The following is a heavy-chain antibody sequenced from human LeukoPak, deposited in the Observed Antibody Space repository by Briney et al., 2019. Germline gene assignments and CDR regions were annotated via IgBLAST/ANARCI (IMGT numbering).Heavy chain of an antibody. V-gene: IGHV1-18*01. CDR1: GYIFINFFSSYG. Sequence: ASVKVSCKASGYIFINFFSSYGISWVRQAPGQGLEWMGWISPYNGNTKYAQKFQGRVTVTTDTSTSTAYMELRSLRSDDTAVYYCASGYYSDGSGYSPADYWGRGTLVTVSS. J-gene: IGHJ4*02. CDR3: ASGYYSDGSGYSPADY. D-gene: IGHD3-22*01. CDR2: ISPYNGNT.